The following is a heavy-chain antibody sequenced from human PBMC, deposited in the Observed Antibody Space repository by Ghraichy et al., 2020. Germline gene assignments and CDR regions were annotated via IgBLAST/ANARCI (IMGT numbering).Heavy chain of an antibody. J-gene: IGHJ5*02. CDR2: ISGSGGST. CDR3: AKDSPIVVVPAAMWDTMFDP. V-gene: IGHV3-23*01. CDR1: GFTFSSYA. D-gene: IGHD2-2*01. Sequence: GGSLRLSCAASGFTFSSYAMSWVRQAPGKGLEWVSAISGSGGSTYYADSVKVRFTISRDNSKNTLYLQMNSLRAEATAVYYCAKDSPIVVVPAAMWDTMFDPWGQGTLVTVSA.